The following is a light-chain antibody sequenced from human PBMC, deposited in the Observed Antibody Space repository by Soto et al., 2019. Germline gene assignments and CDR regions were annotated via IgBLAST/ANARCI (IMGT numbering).Light chain of an antibody. CDR3: QHYNSYPVT. CDR2: KAS. J-gene: IGKJ1*01. CDR1: QSISSW. Sequence: DIQMTQSPSTLSASVGDRVTITCRASQSISSWLAWYQQKPGKAPKLLIYKASSLESGVPSRFSGSGSGTEFTLTISSLPPDDVATYYCQHYNSYPVTCGQGTKVEIK. V-gene: IGKV1-5*03.